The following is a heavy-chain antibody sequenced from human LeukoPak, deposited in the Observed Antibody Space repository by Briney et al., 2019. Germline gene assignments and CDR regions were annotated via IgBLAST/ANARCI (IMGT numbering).Heavy chain of an antibody. V-gene: IGHV3-7*03. J-gene: IGHJ6*02. CDR2: IKEDGSER. CDR1: AFIFSGHW. Sequence: GGSLRLSCEGSAFIFSGHWMSWVRQTPGKGLEWVASIKEDGSERQYVDSVKGRFSISRDNTKGSLFLQLDSLRAEDTAVYYCARSGCSGGSCYYYYGMDVWGQGTTVTVSS. D-gene: IGHD2-15*01. CDR3: ARSGCSGGSCYYYYGMDV.